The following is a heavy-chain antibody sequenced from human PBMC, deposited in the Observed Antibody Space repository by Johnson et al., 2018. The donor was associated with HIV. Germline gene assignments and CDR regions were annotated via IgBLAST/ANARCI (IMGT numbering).Heavy chain of an antibody. J-gene: IGHJ3*02. D-gene: IGHD1-14*01. CDR3: ARDGMAATKANI. V-gene: IGHV3-30*02. CDR2: IRYDGKDK. Sequence: QVQLVESGGGVVQPGGSLRLSCAASGFTFSTYGIHCVRQAPGKGLEWVSFIRYDGKDKYYADSVKGRFTISRDNSKNTLYLQMNSLRAEDTAVYYCARDGMAATKANIWGQGTMVTVSS. CDR1: GFTFSTYG.